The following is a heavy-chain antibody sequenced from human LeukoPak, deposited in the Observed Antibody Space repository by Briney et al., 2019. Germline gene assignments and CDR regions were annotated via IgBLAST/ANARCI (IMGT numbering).Heavy chain of an antibody. CDR2: INVDGSLT. J-gene: IGHJ4*02. D-gene: IGHD5-24*01. V-gene: IGHV3-74*01. CDR1: GFTFSIYW. CDR3: VRLESE. Sequence: PGGSLRLSCAASGFTFSIYWMHGVRQAPGRGVLCVSSINVDGSLTSYADSVKGRFTIPRDNAKNTVYLQMSSLRVEDKAVYYYVRLESEWGQGTLVTVSS.